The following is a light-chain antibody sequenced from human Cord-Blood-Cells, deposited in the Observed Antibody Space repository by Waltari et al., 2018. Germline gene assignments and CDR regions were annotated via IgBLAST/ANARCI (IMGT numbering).Light chain of an antibody. Sequence: IVLTQSPAPLSLSPGERATLSCRASQSVSSYLAWYQQKPGQAPRLLIYDASNRATGIPARFSGSGSGTDFTLTISSLEPEDFAVYYCQQRSNWPPVTFGGGTKVEIK. CDR3: QQRSNWPPVT. CDR1: QSVSSY. J-gene: IGKJ4*01. V-gene: IGKV3-11*01. CDR2: DAS.